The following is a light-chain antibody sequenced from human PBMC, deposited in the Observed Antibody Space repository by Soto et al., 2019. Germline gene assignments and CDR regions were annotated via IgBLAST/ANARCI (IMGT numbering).Light chain of an antibody. CDR2: AAS. J-gene: IGKJ1*01. V-gene: IGKV1-27*01. CDR1: QGISNY. Sequence: DIQMTQSPSSLSASVGDRVTITCRASQGISNYLAWYQQKPGKDPKLLIYAASTLQSGVPSRFSGSGSGTDFTLTISSLQPEDVATYYCQHYYNTPPWTFGQGTKVEIK. CDR3: QHYYNTPPWT.